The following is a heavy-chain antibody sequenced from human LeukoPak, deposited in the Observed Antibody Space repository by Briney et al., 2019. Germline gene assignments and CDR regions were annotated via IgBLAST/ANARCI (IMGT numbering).Heavy chain of an antibody. CDR2: ITSSGTYT. Sequence: PGGSLRLSCADSGLTFSNYNMNWVRQAPGKAMEWVSSITSSGTYTFYADSVKGRFTISRDNAKNSLYLQMDSLGPEDTAVYYCAREGVGMATISWGQGTLVTVSS. CDR1: GLTFSNYN. J-gene: IGHJ4*02. V-gene: IGHV3-21*01. CDR3: AREGVGMATIS. D-gene: IGHD5-24*01.